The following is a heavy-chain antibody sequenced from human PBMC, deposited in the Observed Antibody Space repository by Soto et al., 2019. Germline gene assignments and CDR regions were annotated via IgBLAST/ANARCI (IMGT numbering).Heavy chain of an antibody. CDR1: GGSISSYY. CDR3: ARDDILVVPAAEAYYYYGMDV. D-gene: IGHD2-2*01. CDR2: IYTSGST. V-gene: IGHV4-4*07. J-gene: IGHJ6*02. Sequence: SGNLSLTCTVSGGSISSYYWSWIRQPAGKGLEWIGRIYTSGSTNYNPSLKSRVTMSVDTSKNQFSLKLSSVTAADTAVYYCARDDILVVPAAEAYYYYGMDVWVQVSMV.